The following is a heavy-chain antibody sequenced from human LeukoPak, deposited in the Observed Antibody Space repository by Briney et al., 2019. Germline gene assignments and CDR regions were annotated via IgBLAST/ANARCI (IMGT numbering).Heavy chain of an antibody. D-gene: IGHD6-13*01. Sequence: ASVKVSCKASGYTFTSYDMHWVRQAPGQGLEWMGIISPSGGSTSYAQKFQGRATMARDMSTSTVYMELSSLRSEDTAVYYCAIGSSSWYFFRFGIFDYWGQGTLVTVSS. CDR1: GYTFTSYD. CDR3: AIGSSSWYFFRFGIFDY. V-gene: IGHV1-46*01. CDR2: ISPSGGST. J-gene: IGHJ4*02.